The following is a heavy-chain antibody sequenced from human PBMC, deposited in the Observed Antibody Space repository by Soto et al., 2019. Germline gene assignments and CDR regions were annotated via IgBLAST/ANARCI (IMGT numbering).Heavy chain of an antibody. Sequence: SETLSLTCTVSGGSISSSSYYWGWIRQPPGKGLEWIGSIYYSGSTYYNPSLKSRVTISVDTSKNQFSLKLSSVTAADTAVYYCARRATTVYFDYWGQGTLVTVSS. D-gene: IGHD1-26*01. CDR3: ARRATTVYFDY. CDR1: GGSISSSSYY. CDR2: IYYSGST. J-gene: IGHJ4*02. V-gene: IGHV4-39*01.